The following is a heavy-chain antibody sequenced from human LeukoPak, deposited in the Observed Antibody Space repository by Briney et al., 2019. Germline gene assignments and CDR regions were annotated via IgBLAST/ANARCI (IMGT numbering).Heavy chain of an antibody. J-gene: IGHJ4*02. V-gene: IGHV3-11*01. CDR2: ISGGSRTI. CDR3: ARAGQSDY. CDR1: GFTFSDYY. Sequence: GGSPRLSCAASGFTFSDYYMNWIRQAPGKGLEWVSSISGGSRTINYADSVKGRFTTSRDNAKNSLFLQVNSLRAEDTAVYYCARAGQSDYWGQGTLVTVSS.